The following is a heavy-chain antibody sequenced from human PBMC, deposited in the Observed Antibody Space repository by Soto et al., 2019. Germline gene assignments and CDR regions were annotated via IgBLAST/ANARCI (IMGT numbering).Heavy chain of an antibody. V-gene: IGHV3-23*01. J-gene: IGHJ4*02. CDR2: ISGSGGST. D-gene: IGHD3-9*01. CDR3: AREFYDILTGYYLDY. Sequence: PGGSLRLSCAASGFTFSSYAMSWVRQAPGKGLEWVSAISGSGGSTYYADSVKGRFTISRDNSKNTLYLQMNSLRAEDTAVYYCAREFYDILTGYYLDYWGQGTLVTVSS. CDR1: GFTFSSYA.